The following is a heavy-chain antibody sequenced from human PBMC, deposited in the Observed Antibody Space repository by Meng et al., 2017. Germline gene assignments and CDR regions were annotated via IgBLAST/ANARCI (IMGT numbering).Heavy chain of an antibody. J-gene: IGHJ4*02. CDR2: IIPILGIA. CDR3: AIIYCSGGSCSPDFDY. Sequence: QVQLVQSGAEVKKPGSSVKVSCKASGGTFSSYTISWVRQAPGQGLEWIGRIIPILGIANYAQKFQGRVTITADKSTSTAYMELSSLRSEDTAVYYCAIIYCSGGSCSPDFDYWGQGTLVTVSS. CDR1: GGTFSSYT. D-gene: IGHD2-15*01. V-gene: IGHV1-69*02.